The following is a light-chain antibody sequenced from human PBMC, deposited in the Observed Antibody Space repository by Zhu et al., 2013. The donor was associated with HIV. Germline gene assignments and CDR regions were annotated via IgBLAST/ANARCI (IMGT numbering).Light chain of an antibody. CDR2: LGS. V-gene: IGKV2-28*01. J-gene: IGKJ2*01. CDR1: QSLLHSNGYNY. CDR3: MQALQTPPYT. Sequence: DIVMTQSPLSLPVAPGEPASISCRSSQSLLHSNGYNYLDWYLQKPGQSPQILIYLGSNRASGVPDRFNGSGSGTDFTLKISTVEAEDVGVYYCMQALQTPPYTFGQGTKLEIK.